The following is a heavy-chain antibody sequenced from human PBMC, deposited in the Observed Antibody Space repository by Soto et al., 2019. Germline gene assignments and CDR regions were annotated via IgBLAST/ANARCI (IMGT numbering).Heavy chain of an antibody. V-gene: IGHV3-74*01. CDR2: INSDGSYT. Sequence: SLRLSCAASGFTFSSYWMHWVRQAPGKGLVWVSRINSDGSYTSYAASVKGRFTISRDNAKNTLYLQMNSLRAEDTAVYYCASSLRMIQLDYWGQGTLVTVSS. CDR1: GFTFSSYW. CDR3: ASSLRMIQLDY. D-gene: IGHD5-18*01. J-gene: IGHJ4*02.